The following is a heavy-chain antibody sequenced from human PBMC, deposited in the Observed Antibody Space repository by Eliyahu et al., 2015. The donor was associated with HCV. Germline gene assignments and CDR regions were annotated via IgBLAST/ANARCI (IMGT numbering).Heavy chain of an antibody. CDR1: GDSIIXSSYY. Sequence: QLQLQESGPGLVKPSETLSLTCVVSGDSIIXSSYYWGWVRQPPGKGLEWIASINYSGNTYYNPSLRSRVTVFVDRSKNHFSLKLNSVIAADTAVYYCAGSNAWVKWSFDYWGQGTLVTVSS. V-gene: IGHV4-39*01. CDR2: INYSGNT. J-gene: IGHJ4*02. CDR3: AGSNAWVKWSFDY. D-gene: IGHD6-19*01.